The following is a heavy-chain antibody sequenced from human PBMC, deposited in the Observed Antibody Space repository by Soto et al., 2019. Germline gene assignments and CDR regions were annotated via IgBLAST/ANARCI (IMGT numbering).Heavy chain of an antibody. CDR1: GGSISSGGYY. Sequence: PSETLSLTCTVSGGSISSGGYYWSWTRQHPGKGLEWIGYIYYSGSTYYNPSLKSRVTISVDTSKNQFSLKLSSVTAADTAVYYCARVGDVLLWFGDETWFDPWGQGTLVTVSS. V-gene: IGHV4-31*03. CDR2: IYYSGST. CDR3: ARVGDVLLWFGDETWFDP. J-gene: IGHJ5*02. D-gene: IGHD3-10*01.